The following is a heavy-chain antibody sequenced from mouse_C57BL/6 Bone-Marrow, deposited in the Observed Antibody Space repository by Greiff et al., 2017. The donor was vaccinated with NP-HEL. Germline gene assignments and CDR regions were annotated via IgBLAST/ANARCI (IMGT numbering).Heavy chain of an antibody. CDR2: INPNNGGT. J-gene: IGHJ2*01. D-gene: IGHD4-1*01. CDR3: ARERHTGTSFDY. CDR1: GYTFTDYN. Sequence: EVKLVQSGPELVKPGASVKISCKASGYTFTDYNMDWVKQSHGKSLEWIGDINPNNGGTIYNQKFKGKATLTVDKSSSTAYMELRSLTSEDTAVYYCARERHTGTSFDYWGQGTTLTVSS. V-gene: IGHV1-18*01.